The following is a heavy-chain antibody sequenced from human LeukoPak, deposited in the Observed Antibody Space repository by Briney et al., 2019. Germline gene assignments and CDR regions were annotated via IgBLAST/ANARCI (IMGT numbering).Heavy chain of an antibody. Sequence: GGSLRLSCAASVFTFSNSYMHWVRQAPGKGLEWLSYMNREGSIIGHADSVKGRFTMSRDNARDTLHLQMNSLRDDDTAVYFCVRGTTNWYGVDYWGRGTLVTVSS. D-gene: IGHD1-20*01. V-gene: IGHV3-74*01. CDR2: MNREGSII. J-gene: IGHJ4*02. CDR3: VRGTTNWYGVDY. CDR1: VFTFSNSY.